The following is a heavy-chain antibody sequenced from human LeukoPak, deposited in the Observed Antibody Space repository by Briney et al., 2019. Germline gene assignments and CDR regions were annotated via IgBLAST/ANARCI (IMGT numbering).Heavy chain of an antibody. V-gene: IGHV1-69*13. CDR1: GGTFSSYA. Sequence: SVKVSCKASGGTFSSYAISWVRQAPGQGLEWMGGIIPIFGTANYAQKFQGRVTITADESTSTAYMELSSLRSEDTAVYYCAKDHDYYASGSYRWFDPWGQGTLVTVSS. J-gene: IGHJ5*02. CDR2: IIPIFGTA. CDR3: AKDHDYYASGSYRWFDP. D-gene: IGHD3-10*01.